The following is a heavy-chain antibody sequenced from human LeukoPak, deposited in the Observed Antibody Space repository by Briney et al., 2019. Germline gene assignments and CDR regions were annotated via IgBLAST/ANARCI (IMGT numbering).Heavy chain of an antibody. V-gene: IGHV5-51*01. J-gene: IGHJ6*02. D-gene: IGHD6-25*01. CDR1: GYSFTSYW. Sequence: GESLKISCKGSGYSFTSYWIGWVRQMPGKGLEWTGIIYPGDSDTRYSPSFQGQVTISADKSISTAYLQWSSLKASDTAMYYCARRIAASGYYYYGMDVWGQGTTVTVSS. CDR3: ARRIAASGYYYYGMDV. CDR2: IYPGDSDT.